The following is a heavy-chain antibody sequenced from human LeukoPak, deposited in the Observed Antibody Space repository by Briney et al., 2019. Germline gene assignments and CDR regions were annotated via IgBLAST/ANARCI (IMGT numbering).Heavy chain of an antibody. CDR1: GGAISSYY. D-gene: IGHD6-6*01. CDR3: ARKKFIAAGGFDP. J-gene: IGHJ5*02. Sequence: SETLSLTCSVSGGAISSYYWFWIRQPPGKGLEWIGYIYYSGSTNYNPSLKSRVTISLDTSKNQFSLKLSSVTAADTAIYYCARKKFIAAGGFDPWGPGTLVTVSS. V-gene: IGHV4-59*01. CDR2: IYYSGST.